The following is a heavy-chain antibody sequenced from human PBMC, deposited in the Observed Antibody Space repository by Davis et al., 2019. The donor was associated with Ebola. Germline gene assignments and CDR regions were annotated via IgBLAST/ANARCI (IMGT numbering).Heavy chain of an antibody. CDR2: ISSSSSTI. D-gene: IGHD3-22*01. Sequence: GESLKISCAASGFTFSSYSMNWVRQAPGKGLEWVSYISSSSSTIYYADSVKGRFTISRDNAKNSLYLQMNSLRDEDTAVYYCARARPYYYDSSGYLYYYYGMDGWGQGTTVTVSS. CDR3: ARARPYYYDSSGYLYYYYGMDG. V-gene: IGHV3-48*02. J-gene: IGHJ6*02. CDR1: GFTFSSYS.